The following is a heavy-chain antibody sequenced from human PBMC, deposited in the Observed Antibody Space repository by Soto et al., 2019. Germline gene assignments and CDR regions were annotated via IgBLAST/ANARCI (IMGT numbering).Heavy chain of an antibody. CDR1: GYTLTELS. V-gene: IGHV1-24*01. J-gene: IGHJ6*03. CDR3: ATRSGGYDFWSGYYPSPMDV. D-gene: IGHD3-3*01. Sequence: ASVKVSCKVSGYTLTELSMHWVRQAPGKGLEWMGGFDPEDGETIYAQKFQGRVTMTEDTSTDTAYMELSSLRSEDTAVYYCATRSGGYDFWSGYYPSPMDVWGKGTTVTVSS. CDR2: FDPEDGET.